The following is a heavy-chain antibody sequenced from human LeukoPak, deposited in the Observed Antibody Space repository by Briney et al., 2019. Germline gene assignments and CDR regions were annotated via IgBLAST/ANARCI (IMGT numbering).Heavy chain of an antibody. D-gene: IGHD3-3*01. J-gene: IGHJ4*02. CDR2: ISHDGSNN. Sequence: GGSLRLSCAASGFTVSSNYMSWVRQAPGKGLEWVVVISHDGSNNNYADSVKGRFSISRDNSRNTLFLQVNSLRAEDTAVYYCARAERNAGVFDYWGQGTPVTVSS. CDR3: ARAERNAGVFDY. V-gene: IGHV3-30*03. CDR1: GFTVSSNY.